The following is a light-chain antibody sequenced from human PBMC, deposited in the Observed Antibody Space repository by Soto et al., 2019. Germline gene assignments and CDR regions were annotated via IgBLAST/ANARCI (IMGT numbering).Light chain of an antibody. Sequence: EIVLTQSPGTLSLSQGERATLSCRASQSVSNNYLAWYQQKPGQAPMLLTYGASNRATGIPDRFSGSGSGTDFTLTISRLEPEDFAVYYCQQYGSSGTFGQGTKVDIK. CDR2: GAS. CDR3: QQYGSSGT. V-gene: IGKV3-20*01. CDR1: QSVSNNY. J-gene: IGKJ1*01.